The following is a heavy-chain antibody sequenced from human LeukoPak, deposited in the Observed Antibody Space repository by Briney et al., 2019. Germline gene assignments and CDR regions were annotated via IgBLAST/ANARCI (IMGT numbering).Heavy chain of an antibody. V-gene: IGHV1-2*02. CDR1: GFTFSSYA. J-gene: IGHJ6*03. CDR2: INPNGGGT. CDR3: ARDRSSSVDYYYYMDV. D-gene: IGHD6-6*01. Sequence: GGSLRLSCAASGFTFSSYAMHWVRRAPGQGLEWMGWINPNGGGTNYAQKFQGRVTMTRDTSISTAYMELSRLRSDDTAVYYCARDRSSSVDYYYYMDVWGKETTVTVSS.